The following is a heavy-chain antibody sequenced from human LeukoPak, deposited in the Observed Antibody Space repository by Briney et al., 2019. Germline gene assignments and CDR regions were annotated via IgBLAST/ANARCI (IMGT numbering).Heavy chain of an antibody. CDR3: AKAAKDGPMVRGVFFDY. D-gene: IGHD3-10*01. Sequence: GRSLRLSCAASGFTFSSYGMHWVRQAPGKGLEWVAVISYDGSNKYYADSVKGRFTISRDNSKNTLYLQMNSLRAEDTAVYYCAKAAKDGPMVRGVFFDYWGQGTLVTVSS. V-gene: IGHV3-30*18. CDR2: ISYDGSNK. CDR1: GFTFSSYG. J-gene: IGHJ4*02.